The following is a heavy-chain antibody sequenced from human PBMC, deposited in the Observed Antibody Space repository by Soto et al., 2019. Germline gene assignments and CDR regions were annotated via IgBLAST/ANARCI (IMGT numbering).Heavy chain of an antibody. V-gene: IGHV3-30*14. CDR1: GFTFNNFA. CDR2: ISYDGTYK. J-gene: IGHJ6*02. CDR3: ANEVDVAFSSLQYGMDV. Sequence: GGSLRLSCAASGFTFNNFAMHWVRQAPGKGLEWVAFISYDGTYKYYADSVRGRFTVYRDNSKSTLFLQMNSLKFEDTAVYVCANEVDVAFSSLQYGMDVWGQGATVTVSS. D-gene: IGHD5-12*01.